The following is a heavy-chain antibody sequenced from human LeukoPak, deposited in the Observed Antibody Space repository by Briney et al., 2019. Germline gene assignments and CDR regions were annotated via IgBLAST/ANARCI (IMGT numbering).Heavy chain of an antibody. CDR3: ARSPNWNDVLPHDY. CDR1: GGSIISYY. D-gene: IGHD1-1*01. CDR2: IYTSGST. J-gene: IGHJ4*02. V-gene: IGHV4-4*09. Sequence: SAPLSLTCTVSGGSIISYYWSWIRRPPGRGLEWIGYIYTSGSTNYNPSLKSRVTISLDTSKNQLSLKLSSVTAADTAVYYCARSPNWNDVLPHDYSGQRTLVTVSS.